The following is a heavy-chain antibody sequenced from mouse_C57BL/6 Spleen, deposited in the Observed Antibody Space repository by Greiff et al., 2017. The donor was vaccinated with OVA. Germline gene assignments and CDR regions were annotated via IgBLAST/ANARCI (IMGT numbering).Heavy chain of an antibody. CDR1: GFTFSSYG. D-gene: IGHD2-5*01. CDR2: ISSGGSYT. CDR3: ARHEDSNYNFDY. Sequence: EVQRVESGGDLVKPGGSLKLSCAASGFTFSSYGMSWVRQTPDKRLEWVATISSGGSYTYYPDSVKGRFTISRDNAKNTLYLQMSSLKSEDTAMYYCARHEDSNYNFDYWGQGTTLTVSS. V-gene: IGHV5-6*01. J-gene: IGHJ2*01.